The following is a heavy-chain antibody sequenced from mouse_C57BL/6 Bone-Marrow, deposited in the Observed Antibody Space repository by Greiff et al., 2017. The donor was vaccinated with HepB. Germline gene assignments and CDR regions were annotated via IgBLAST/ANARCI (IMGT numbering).Heavy chain of an antibody. Sequence: DVQLQESGTVLARPGASVKMSCKTSGYTFTSYWMHWVKQRPGQGLEWIGAIYPGNSDTSYNQKFKGKAKLTAVTSASTAYMELSSLTNGDSAVYYWALLLRCYWYFDVWGTGTTVTVSS. V-gene: IGHV1-5*01. CDR1: GYTFTSYW. D-gene: IGHD1-1*01. CDR2: IYPGNSDT. CDR3: ALLLRCYWYFDV. J-gene: IGHJ1*03.